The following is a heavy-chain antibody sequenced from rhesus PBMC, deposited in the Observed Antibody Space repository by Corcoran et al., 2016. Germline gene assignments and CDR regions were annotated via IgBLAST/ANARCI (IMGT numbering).Heavy chain of an antibody. D-gene: IGHD2-2*01. V-gene: IGHV4S7*01. CDR1: GGSISGYYL. CDR2: IYGGRWST. Sequence: QVQLQESGPGVVKPSETLSLTCAVSGGSISGYYLWSWIRQPPGKGLEWIGYIYGGRWSTSYNPALKNRVTISKDTSKNQFSLKLSSVTAADTAVYYCARDIGYCTSTTCSSYWGQGVLVTVSS. CDR3: ARDIGYCTSTTCSSY. J-gene: IGHJ4*01.